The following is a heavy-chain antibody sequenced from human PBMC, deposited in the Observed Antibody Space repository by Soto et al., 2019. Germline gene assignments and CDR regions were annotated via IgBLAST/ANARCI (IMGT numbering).Heavy chain of an antibody. CDR3: TRAREYHFAIGVGQFFFDY. D-gene: IGHD2-21*01. CDR2: ISYDGTNK. Sequence: GGSLRLSCAASEFVFSSYAMHWVRQAPGRGLECVAVISYDGTNKYYADSVKGRFIISRDNSKNTLYLQMNSLIADDTAMYYCTRAREYHFAIGVGQFFFDYWGQGTLVTVSS. J-gene: IGHJ4*02. CDR1: EFVFSSYA. V-gene: IGHV3-30-3*01.